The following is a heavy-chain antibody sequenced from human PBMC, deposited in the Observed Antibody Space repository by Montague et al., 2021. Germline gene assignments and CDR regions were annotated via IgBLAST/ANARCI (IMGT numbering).Heavy chain of an antibody. Sequence: SETLSLTCSVSGASISNYYWSWIRQPPGKGLEWIGYIYYSRRTNYNPSLKSRVTIAVDTSKNQFSLKLNPVTAADTAFYYCALTNPYYYYGMDVWGQGTTVTVSS. CDR3: ALTNPYYYYGMDV. J-gene: IGHJ6*02. CDR2: IYYSRRT. CDR1: GASISNYY. V-gene: IGHV4-59*01. D-gene: IGHD1-14*01.